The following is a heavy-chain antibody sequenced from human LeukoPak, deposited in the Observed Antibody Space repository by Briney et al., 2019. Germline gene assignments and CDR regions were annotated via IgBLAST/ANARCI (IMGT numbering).Heavy chain of an antibody. Sequence: GESLKISCKGSGYSFSTYWIGWVRQMPGQRLESVVDISARDLDTRYSPPFQGQATISVDRPVNTAYLQWNSLKASDTAIYYCARGGDDEDQPNDVIEIWGQGTLVTVSS. D-gene: IGHD1-1*01. J-gene: IGHJ4*01. V-gene: IGHV5-51*04. CDR1: GYSFSTYW. CDR3: ARGGDDEDQPNDVIEI. CDR2: ISARDLDT.